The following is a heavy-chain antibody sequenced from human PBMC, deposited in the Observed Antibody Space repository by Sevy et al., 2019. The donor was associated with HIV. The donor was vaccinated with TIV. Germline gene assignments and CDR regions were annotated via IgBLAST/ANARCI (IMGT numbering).Heavy chain of an antibody. J-gene: IGHJ3*02. D-gene: IGHD3-22*01. CDR3: AKFPTTYYYDSSGPDHDAFDI. Sequence: GGSLRLSCAASGFTFSSYAMSWVRQAPGKGLEWVSAISGSGGSTYYADSVKGRFTISRDNSKNTLYLQMNSLRAEDTAVYYCAKFPTTYYYDSSGPDHDAFDIWGQGTMDTVSS. CDR2: ISGSGGST. CDR1: GFTFSSYA. V-gene: IGHV3-23*01.